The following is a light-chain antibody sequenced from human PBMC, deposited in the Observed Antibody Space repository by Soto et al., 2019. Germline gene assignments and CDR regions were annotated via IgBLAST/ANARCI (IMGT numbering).Light chain of an antibody. Sequence: EIGMTQSPVTLSVSPGERATLSCRASQSVRSTYLAWYQQKPGQAPRLLIFGVSNRAAGIPARFSGSGSGTEFTLTISSLQSEDFAVYYCQQYGDWPLTFGGGTKVDIK. CDR2: GVS. V-gene: IGKV3-15*01. CDR1: QSVRSTY. J-gene: IGKJ4*01. CDR3: QQYGDWPLT.